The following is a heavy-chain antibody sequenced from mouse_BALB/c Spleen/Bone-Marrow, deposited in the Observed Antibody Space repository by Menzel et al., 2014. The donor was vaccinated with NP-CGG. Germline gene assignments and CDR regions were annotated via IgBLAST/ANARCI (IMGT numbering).Heavy chain of an antibody. CDR3: ARGGFLLRSLALDY. V-gene: IGHV1-4*01. D-gene: IGHD1-1*01. Sequence: VQLQQSGAELARPGASVKMSCKASGYTFTTYTMHWVQQRPGQGLEWAGYINPSTGFTNYNQIFKDKATLAADKSSSTAYMQLSSLTSEDSAVYYGARGGFLLRSLALDYWGQGTSVTVSS. J-gene: IGHJ4*01. CDR1: GYTFTTYT. CDR2: INPSTGFT.